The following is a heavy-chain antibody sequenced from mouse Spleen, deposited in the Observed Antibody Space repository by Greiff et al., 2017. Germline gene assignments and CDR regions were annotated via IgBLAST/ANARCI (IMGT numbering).Heavy chain of an antibody. CDR3: ARDGYYWYFDV. J-gene: IGHJ1*01. D-gene: IGHD1-2*01. V-gene: IGHV1-20*01. Sequence: DVQLVESGPELVKPGDSVKISCKASGYSFTGYFMNWVMQSHGKSLEWIGRINPYNGDTFYNQKFKGKATLTVDKSSSTAHMELRSLTSEDSAVYYCARDGYYWYFDVWGAGTTVTVSS. CDR1: GYSFTGYF. CDR2: INPYNGDT.